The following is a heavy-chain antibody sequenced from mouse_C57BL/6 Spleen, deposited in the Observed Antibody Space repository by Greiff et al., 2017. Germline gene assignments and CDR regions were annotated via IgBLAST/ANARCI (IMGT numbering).Heavy chain of an antibody. D-gene: IGHD1-1*01. Sequence: VQLQQSGAELVKPGASVKLSCKASGYTFTSYWMHWVKQRPGQGLEWIGMIHPNSGSTNYNEKFKSKATLTVDKSSSTAYMQLSSLTSEDSAVYYCARKGYYYGSSFDYWGQGTTLTVSS. CDR3: ARKGYYYGSSFDY. V-gene: IGHV1-64*01. J-gene: IGHJ2*01. CDR1: GYTFTSYW. CDR2: IHPNSGST.